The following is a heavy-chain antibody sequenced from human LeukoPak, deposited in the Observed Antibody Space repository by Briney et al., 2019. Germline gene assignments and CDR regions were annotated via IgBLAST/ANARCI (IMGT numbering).Heavy chain of an antibody. Sequence: SETLSLTCTVSGGSISSTSYFWGWIRQPPGKGLEWIGSIYYSGSTYCNPSLKSRVTISVDTSKNQFSLKLSSVTAADTAIYYCGREDYSGSRSYPAGDYYMDVWGKGTTVTVSS. D-gene: IGHD3-10*01. CDR2: IYYSGST. CDR3: GREDYSGSRSYPAGDYYMDV. V-gene: IGHV4-39*07. CDR1: GGSISSTSYF. J-gene: IGHJ6*03.